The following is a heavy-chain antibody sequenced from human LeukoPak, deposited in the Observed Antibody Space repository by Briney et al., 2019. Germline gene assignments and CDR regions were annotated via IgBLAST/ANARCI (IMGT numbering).Heavy chain of an antibody. J-gene: IGHJ4*02. V-gene: IGHV3-30*04. CDR1: GFTFSSYA. Sequence: PGGSLRLSCAASGFTFSSYAMHWVRQGPGKGLEWVAVISYDGSNKYYADSVKGRFTISRDNSKNTLYLQMNSLRAEDTAVYYCAKDSRRIAVAGELDYWGQGTLVTVSS. CDR2: ISYDGSNK. D-gene: IGHD6-19*01. CDR3: AKDSRRIAVAGELDY.